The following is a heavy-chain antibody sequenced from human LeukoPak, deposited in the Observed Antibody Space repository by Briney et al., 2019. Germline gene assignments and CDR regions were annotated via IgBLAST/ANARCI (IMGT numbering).Heavy chain of an antibody. V-gene: IGHV1-69*04. CDR1: GYTFTSYG. Sequence: ASVKVSCKASGYTFTSYGISWVRQAPGQGLEWMGRIIPILGIANYARKFQGRVTITADKSTSTAYMELSSLRSEDTAVYYCASWTGGVSSSRGYFDYWGQGTLVTVSS. CDR3: ASWTGGVSSSRGYFDY. J-gene: IGHJ4*02. D-gene: IGHD6-6*01. CDR2: IIPILGIA.